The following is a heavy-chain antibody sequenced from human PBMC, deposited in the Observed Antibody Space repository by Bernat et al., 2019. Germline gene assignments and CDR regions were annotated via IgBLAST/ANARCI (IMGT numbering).Heavy chain of an antibody. D-gene: IGHD3-10*01. CDR3: AREREYELDAFDI. J-gene: IGHJ3*02. Sequence: EVQLVESGGGLVQPGGSLRLSCAAFGFTVSSNYMSWVRQAPGKGLEWVSVIYSGGSTYYADSVKGRFTISRDNSKNTLYLQMNSLRAEDTAVYYCAREREYELDAFDIWGQGTMVTVSS. CDR2: IYSGGST. V-gene: IGHV3-66*01. CDR1: GFTVSSNY.